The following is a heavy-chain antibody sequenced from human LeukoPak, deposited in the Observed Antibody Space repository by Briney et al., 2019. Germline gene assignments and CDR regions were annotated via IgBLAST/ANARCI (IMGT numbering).Heavy chain of an antibody. J-gene: IGHJ3*02. D-gene: IGHD2-21*02. V-gene: IGHV1-46*01. CDR3: ARVGCGGDCYGDAFDI. CDR1: GYTFTSYY. CDR2: INPSGGST. Sequence: ASVKVCCTSSGYTFTSYYLHWVRQAPGQGLEWMGIINPSGGSTSYAQKFQGRVTMTRDTSTSTVYMELSSLRSEDTAIYYCARVGCGGDCYGDAFDIWGQGTMVTVSS.